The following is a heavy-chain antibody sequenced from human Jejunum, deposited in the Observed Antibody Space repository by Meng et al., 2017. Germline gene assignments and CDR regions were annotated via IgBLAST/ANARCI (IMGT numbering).Heavy chain of an antibody. CDR2: IKQDGSEK. CDR1: GFTFSNYW. CDR3: ARVDRKVVGGATTRSFDY. J-gene: IGHJ4*02. V-gene: IGHV3-7*01. Sequence: GESLKISCAASGFTFSNYWMSWVRQAPGNGLEWVANIKQDGSEKYYLDSVKGRFTISRDNAKNSLYLQMNSLRAEDTAVYYCARVDRKVVGGATTRSFDYWGQGTLVTVSS. D-gene: IGHD2-15*01.